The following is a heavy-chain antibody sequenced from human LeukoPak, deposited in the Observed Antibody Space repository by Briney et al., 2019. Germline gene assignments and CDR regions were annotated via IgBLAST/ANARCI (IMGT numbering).Heavy chain of an antibody. CDR2: IHSDGST. CDR3: ARDLDYFDSSGSHRRRNYFDY. CDR1: GLTVSTNY. Sequence: XSCAXSGLTVSTNYMTWVRQAPGKGLEWVSIIHSDGSTYYADSVKGRFTISRDNYKTTLYLQMNSLRGEDTAMYYCARDLDYFDSSGSHRRRNYFDYWGQGTLVTVSS. D-gene: IGHD3-22*01. V-gene: IGHV3-53*01. J-gene: IGHJ4*02.